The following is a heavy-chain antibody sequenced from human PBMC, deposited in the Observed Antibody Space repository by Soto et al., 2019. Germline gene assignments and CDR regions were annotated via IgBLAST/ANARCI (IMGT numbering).Heavy chain of an antibody. CDR3: TAMNDRDAFNI. V-gene: IGHV3-15*01. CDR2: IKSKADGGTA. J-gene: IGHJ3*02. Sequence: EVQLVESGGGLVKPGASLRLSCVDSRFAFSTDWMTWVRQAPGRGLEWVGRIKSKADGGTADCAAPVKGRFTISRDDSRNTLYLQMNSLKTEDTAVYYCTAMNDRDAFNIWGKGAMVTVSS. D-gene: IGHD1-1*01. CDR1: RFAFSTDW.